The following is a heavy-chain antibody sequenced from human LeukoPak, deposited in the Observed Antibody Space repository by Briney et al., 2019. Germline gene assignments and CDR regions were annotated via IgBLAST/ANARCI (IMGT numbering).Heavy chain of an antibody. J-gene: IGHJ4*02. CDR1: GYTLTELS. V-gene: IGHV1-24*01. CDR2: FDPEDGET. D-gene: IGHD5-24*01. CDR3: ATVLYWLQGFSFDY. Sequence: GASVKVSCKVSGYTLTELSMHWVRQAPGKGLEWMGGFDPEDGETIYAQKFQGRVTMTEDTSTDTAYMELSSLRSEDTAVYYCATVLYWLQGFSFDYWGQGTLVTVPS.